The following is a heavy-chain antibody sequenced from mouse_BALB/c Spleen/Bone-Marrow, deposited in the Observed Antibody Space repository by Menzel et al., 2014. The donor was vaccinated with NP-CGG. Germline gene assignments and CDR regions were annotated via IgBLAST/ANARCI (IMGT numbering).Heavy chain of an antibody. J-gene: IGHJ3*01. D-gene: IGHD1-1*01. V-gene: IGHV14-3*02. CDR3: ASYYYGSYGFAY. CDR1: GFNIKDTY. Sequence: EVNLVESGAELVKPGASVKLSCTASGFNIKDTYMYWVKQRPEQGLEWIGRIDPANGNTKYDPKFQGKATITADTSSNTAYLQLSSLTSEDTAVYYCASYYYGSYGFAYWGQGTLVTVSA. CDR2: IDPANGNT.